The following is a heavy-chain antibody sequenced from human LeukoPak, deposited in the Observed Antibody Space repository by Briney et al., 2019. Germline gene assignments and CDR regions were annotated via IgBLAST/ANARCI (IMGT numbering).Heavy chain of an antibody. J-gene: IGHJ3*02. Sequence: PGGSLRLSCVASGFTLSSYSMNWVRQAPGKGLEWVSSISSSSSYIYYADSVKGRFTISRDNARNSLYPQMNSLRAEDTAVYYCARGSSNYGYTFDIWGQGTMVTVSS. V-gene: IGHV3-21*01. D-gene: IGHD4-11*01. CDR1: GFTLSSYS. CDR2: ISSSSSYI. CDR3: ARGSSNYGYTFDI.